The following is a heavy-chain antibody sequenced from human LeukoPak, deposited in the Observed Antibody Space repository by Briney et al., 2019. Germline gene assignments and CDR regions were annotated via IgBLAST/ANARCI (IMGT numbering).Heavy chain of an antibody. CDR3: ARDGFDYYDSSGFPYFDY. J-gene: IGHJ4*02. CDR2: IWYDGSNK. Sequence: GGSLRLSCAASGFRFSSYGMDWVRQSPGKGLDWVAVIWYDGSNKYYADSVKGRFTISRDNSKNTLYLQMNSLRAEDTAVYFCARDGFDYYDSSGFPYFDYWGQGALVTVSS. CDR1: GFRFSSYG. D-gene: IGHD3-22*01. V-gene: IGHV3-33*01.